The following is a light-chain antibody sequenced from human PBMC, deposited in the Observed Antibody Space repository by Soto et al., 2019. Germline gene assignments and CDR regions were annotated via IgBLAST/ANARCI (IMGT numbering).Light chain of an antibody. CDR2: GNS. J-gene: IGLJ2*01. Sequence: QAVVTQPPSVSGAPGQRVTISCTGSSSNIGAGYDVHWYQQLPGTAPKLLIYGNSNRPSGVPDRFSGSKSGTSASLAITGLQAEDEADYYFQSYDSSLTVVFGGGTKVTVL. CDR3: QSYDSSLTVV. V-gene: IGLV1-40*01. CDR1: SSNIGAGYD.